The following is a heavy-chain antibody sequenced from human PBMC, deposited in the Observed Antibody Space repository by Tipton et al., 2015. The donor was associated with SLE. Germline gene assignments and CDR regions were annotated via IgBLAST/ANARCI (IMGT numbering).Heavy chain of an antibody. CDR3: ARDRDSSGSFDH. Sequence: LRLSCTVSGGSISSYYWSWIRQPPGKGLEWIGYIYQSGSPYYNPSLKSRVTISVDRSKNQFSLRLSAVTAADTAVYYCARDRDSSGSFDHWGQGTLVTVSS. D-gene: IGHD3-22*01. J-gene: IGHJ4*02. V-gene: IGHV4-59*12. CDR2: IYQSGSP. CDR1: GGSISSYY.